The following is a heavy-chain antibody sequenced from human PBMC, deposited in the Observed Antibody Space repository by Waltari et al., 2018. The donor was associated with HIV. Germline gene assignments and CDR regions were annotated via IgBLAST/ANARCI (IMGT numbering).Heavy chain of an antibody. Sequence: VQLVESGGGLIHPGGSLRLSCAAFGFSVSDNYLSWVRQAPGKSPAWVSVVYLGGSTDYADSVRGRFTTSRDESKNMLYLQMNSLRAEDTAVYYCARALTRGLWDSWGQGTLVSVSS. J-gene: IGHJ4*02. V-gene: IGHV3-53*01. CDR1: GFSVSDNY. D-gene: IGHD2-2*01. CDR3: ARALTRGLWDS. CDR2: VYLGGST.